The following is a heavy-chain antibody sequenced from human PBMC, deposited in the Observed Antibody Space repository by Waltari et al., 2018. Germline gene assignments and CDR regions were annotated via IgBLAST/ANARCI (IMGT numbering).Heavy chain of an antibody. D-gene: IGHD3-22*01. CDR1: GYTFTGHY. J-gene: IGHJ4*02. CDR3: ARVGSYYYDSSGSYAFDY. V-gene: IGHV1-2*02. CDR2: INPNSGGT. Sequence: QVQLVQSGAEVKKPGASVKVSCKGSGYTFTGHYLHQFGPATGPGLEWMGWINPNSGGTNYAQKFQGRVTMTRDTSISTAYMELSRLRSDDTAVYYCARVGSYYYDSSGSYAFDYWGQGTLVTVSS.